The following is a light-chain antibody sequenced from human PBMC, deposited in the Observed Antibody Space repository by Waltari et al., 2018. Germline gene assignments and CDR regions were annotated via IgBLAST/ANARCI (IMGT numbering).Light chain of an antibody. J-gene: IGLJ1*01. Sequence: QSALTQPASVSGSPGQSITISCTGTSSDVGSYNLVSWYQQHPGKAPKLMIYERSKRPSVVSNRFSGYKSGNTASLTISALQAEDEADYYCCSYAGSSTFYVFGTGTKVTVL. V-gene: IGLV2-23*01. CDR1: SSDVGSYNL. CDR2: ERS. CDR3: CSYAGSSTFYV.